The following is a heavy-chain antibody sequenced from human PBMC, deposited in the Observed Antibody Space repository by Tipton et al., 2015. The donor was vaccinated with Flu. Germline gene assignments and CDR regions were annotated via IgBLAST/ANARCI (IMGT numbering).Heavy chain of an antibody. J-gene: IGHJ5*02. CDR3: AGRDFSNYVSEPKNWFDP. V-gene: IGHV4-38-2*02. D-gene: IGHD4-11*01. Sequence: LRLSCTVSGDSIRSDYYWGWIRQFPGKGLEWIGNSHHTGSTYRNPSLKSRVIISVDRSKNQFSLKLTSVTAADTAVYYCAGRDFSNYVSEPKNWFDPWGQGTLVTVSS. CDR1: GDSIRSDYY. CDR2: SHHTGST.